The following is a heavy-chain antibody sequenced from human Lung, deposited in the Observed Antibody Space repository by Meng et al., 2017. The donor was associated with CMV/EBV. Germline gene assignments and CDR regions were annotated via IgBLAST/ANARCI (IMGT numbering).Heavy chain of an antibody. CDR2: ISSSSSYI. V-gene: IGHV3-21*01. Sequence: GGSXRLXCAASGFTFSTYTINWVRQAPGKGLEWVSCISSSSSYIYYADSVKGRFTISRDNAKNSVYLQMDSLRADDTAVYYCARARVFYAMDVWGQGTTVTFSS. CDR1: GFTFSTYT. CDR3: ARARVFYAMDV. J-gene: IGHJ6*02.